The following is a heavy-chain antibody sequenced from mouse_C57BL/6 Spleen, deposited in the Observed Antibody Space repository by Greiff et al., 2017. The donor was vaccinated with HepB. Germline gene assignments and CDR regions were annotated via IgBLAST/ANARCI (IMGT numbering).Heavy chain of an antibody. Sequence: QVQLQQSGAELARPGASVKLSCKASGYTFTSYGISWVKQRPGQGLEWIGEIYPRSGNTYYNEKFKGKATLTADKASSTAYMELRSLTSEDSAVYFCASQEGNYYAMDYWGQGTSVTVSS. CDR2: IYPRSGNT. J-gene: IGHJ4*01. CDR1: GYTFTSYG. D-gene: IGHD3-3*01. V-gene: IGHV1-81*01. CDR3: ASQEGNYYAMDY.